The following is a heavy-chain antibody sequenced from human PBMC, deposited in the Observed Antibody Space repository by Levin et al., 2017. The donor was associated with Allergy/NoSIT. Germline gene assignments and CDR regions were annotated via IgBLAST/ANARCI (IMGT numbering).Heavy chain of an antibody. D-gene: IGHD5-18*01. CDR1: GFSLTTSGVG. CDR3: AHSPRYSYGYGNFDS. CDR2: IYWDDDK. J-gene: IGHJ4*02. Sequence: SGPTLVKPTQTLTLTCTFSGFSLTTSGVGVGWIRQPPGKALEWLALIYWDDDKRYSPSLKSRLTITKDTSKNQVVLTMTNLDPVDTGTYVCAHSPRYSYGYGNFDSWGQGTLVTVSS. V-gene: IGHV2-5*02.